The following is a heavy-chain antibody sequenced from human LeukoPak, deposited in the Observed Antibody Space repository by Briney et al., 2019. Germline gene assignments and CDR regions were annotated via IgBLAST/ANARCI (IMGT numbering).Heavy chain of an antibody. D-gene: IGHD2-2*01. V-gene: IGHV1-46*01. J-gene: IGHJ5*02. Sequence: ASVTLCGKASGYTFTSYYMDWVRQAPGQGLEWMGIINPSGGSTSYAQKFQGRVTMTRDTSTSTVYMELSSMRSEDTAVYYRARDGGGIVVPPTANWFDPWGQRLPLIVSS. CDR3: ARDGGGIVVPPTANWFDP. CDR2: INPSGGST. CDR1: GYTFTSYY.